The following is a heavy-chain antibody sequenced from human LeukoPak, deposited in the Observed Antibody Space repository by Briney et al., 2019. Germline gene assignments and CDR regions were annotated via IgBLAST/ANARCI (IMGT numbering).Heavy chain of an antibody. CDR1: GGSISSSSYY. V-gene: IGHV4-39*02. Sequence: SETLSLTCTVSGGSISSSSYYWGWIRQSPGKGLEWIGSIYYSGSTYYNPSLTSRVTMSVDTSKNQFSLKLSSVTAADTAVYYCAREFSSGWTTYYIDYWGQGTLVTVSS. D-gene: IGHD6-19*01. CDR2: IYYSGST. J-gene: IGHJ4*02. CDR3: AREFSSGWTTYYIDY.